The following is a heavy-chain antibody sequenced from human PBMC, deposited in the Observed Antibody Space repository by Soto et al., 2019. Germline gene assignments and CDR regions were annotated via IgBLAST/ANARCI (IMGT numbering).Heavy chain of an antibody. CDR3: ARRSIVVVTATLDY. CDR2: IYYSGST. V-gene: IGHV4-39*01. D-gene: IGHD2-21*02. Sequence: SETLSLTCTVSGGSISSSSYYWGWIRQPPGKGLEWIGSIYYSGSTYYNPSLKSRVTISVDTSKNQFSLKLSSVTAADTAVYYCARRSIVVVTATLDYWGQGTLVTVSS. CDR1: GGSISSSSYY. J-gene: IGHJ4*02.